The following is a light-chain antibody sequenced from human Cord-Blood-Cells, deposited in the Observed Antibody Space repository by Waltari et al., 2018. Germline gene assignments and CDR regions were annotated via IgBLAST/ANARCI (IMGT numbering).Light chain of an antibody. CDR3: MQALQTPLT. Sequence: EIVMTQSRLSRPVTPGEPASISCRSSQSLLHSNGYNYLDWYLQKPGQSPQLLIYLGSNRASGVPDRFSGRGSGTDFTLKISRVEAEDVGVYYCMQALQTPLTFGGGTKVEIK. CDR2: LGS. J-gene: IGKJ4*01. V-gene: IGKV2-28*01. CDR1: QSLLHSNGYNY.